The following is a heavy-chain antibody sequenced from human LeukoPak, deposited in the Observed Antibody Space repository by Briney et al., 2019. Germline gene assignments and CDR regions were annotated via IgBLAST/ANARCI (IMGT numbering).Heavy chain of an antibody. CDR3: AKGPKTTYYDYVWGSYRYSSY. CDR2: ISYDGSNK. CDR1: GFTFSSYG. J-gene: IGHJ4*02. D-gene: IGHD3-16*02. Sequence: GGSLRLSCAASGFTFSSYGMHWVRQAPGKGLEWVAVISYDGSNKYYADSVKGRFTISRDNSKNTLYLQMNSLRAEDTAVYYCAKGPKTTYYDYVWGSYRYSSYWGQGTLVAVSS. V-gene: IGHV3-30*18.